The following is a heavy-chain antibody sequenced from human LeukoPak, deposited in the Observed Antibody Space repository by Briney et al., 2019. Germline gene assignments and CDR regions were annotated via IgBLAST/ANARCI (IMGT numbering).Heavy chain of an antibody. V-gene: IGHV4-4*07. CDR3: ARITTTVTTTDY. J-gene: IGHJ4*02. Sequence: SETLSLTCTVSGGSISSYYWSWIRQPAGKGLEWIGRIYTSGSTNYNPSLKSRVTISVDTSKNQFSLKLSSVTAADTAVYYCARITTTVTTTDYWGQGTLVTVSS. CDR2: IYTSGST. CDR1: GGSISSYY. D-gene: IGHD4-4*01.